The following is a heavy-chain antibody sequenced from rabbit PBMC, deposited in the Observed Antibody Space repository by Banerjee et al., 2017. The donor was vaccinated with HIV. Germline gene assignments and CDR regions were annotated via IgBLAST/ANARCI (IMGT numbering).Heavy chain of an antibody. J-gene: IGHJ4*01. CDR2: IYAGTSGHT. D-gene: IGHD4-1*01. Sequence: QEQLVESGGGLVQPGGSLKLSCKASGFDISNYHMSWVRQAPGKGLEWIACIYAGTSGHTYYASWAKGRFTIYKTSSTTVTLQMTSLTAADTATYFCARDLAGVIGWNFNFWGPGTLVTVS. CDR1: GFDISNYHM. CDR3: ARDLAGVIGWNFNF. V-gene: IGHV1S45*01.